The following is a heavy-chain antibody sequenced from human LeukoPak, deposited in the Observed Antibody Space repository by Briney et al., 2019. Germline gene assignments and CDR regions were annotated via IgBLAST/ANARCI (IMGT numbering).Heavy chain of an antibody. D-gene: IGHD3-10*01. Sequence: GGSLRLSCAASGFTFSSYVMHWVRQASGKGLEWVAIISYDGSNEYYADSVKGRFTISRDNAKNSLYLQMNSLRAEDTAVYYCARTARFGELLSPPDYWGQGTLVTVSS. CDR3: ARTARFGELLSPPDY. J-gene: IGHJ4*02. V-gene: IGHV3-30*04. CDR2: ISYDGSNE. CDR1: GFTFSSYV.